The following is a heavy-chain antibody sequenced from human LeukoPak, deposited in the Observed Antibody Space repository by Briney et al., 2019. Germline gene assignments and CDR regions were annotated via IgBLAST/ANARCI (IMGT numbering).Heavy chain of an antibody. J-gene: IGHJ4*01. CDR2: ITYDRSNK. V-gene: IGHV3-30*04. CDR1: GFTFSSYA. D-gene: IGHD3-22*01. CDR3: ARDSDYYDSSGFLDY. Sequence: PGRSLRLSCAASGFTFSSYATHWVRQAPGKGLDWVAVITYDRSNKYYSDSVKGRFTISRDNSKNTLYLQMNSLRTEDTAVYYCARDSDYYDSSGFLDYWGHGTLVTVSS.